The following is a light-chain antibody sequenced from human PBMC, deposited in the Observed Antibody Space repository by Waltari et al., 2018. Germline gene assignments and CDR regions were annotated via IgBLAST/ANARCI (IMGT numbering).Light chain of an antibody. CDR1: SSDVGGYNY. V-gene: IGLV2-14*03. J-gene: IGLJ2*01. CDR2: DVS. Sequence: QSALTQPASVSGSPGQSITISCTGTSSDVGGYNYVSWYQQHPGKTPKLMIYDVSNRPSGGANRFSGSNSGNTASLTISGLQAEDEADYYCSSYTSSSTVVFGGGTKLTVL. CDR3: SSYTSSSTVV.